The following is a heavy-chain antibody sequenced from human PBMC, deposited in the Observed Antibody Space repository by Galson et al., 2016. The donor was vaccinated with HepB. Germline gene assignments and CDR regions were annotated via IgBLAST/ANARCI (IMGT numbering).Heavy chain of an antibody. CDR2: IGWNSAYI. D-gene: IGHD5-24*01. V-gene: IGHV3-9*01. J-gene: IGHJ4*02. CDR3: AKARSTNAYKVFDY. CDR1: GFTFDDYA. Sequence: SLRLSCAASGFTFDDYAMHWVRQTSGKGLEWVSGIGWNSAYIDYADSVKGRFTISRDNAKNSLYLQMDSLRPEDTALYYCAKARSTNAYKVFDYWGQGILVAVSS.